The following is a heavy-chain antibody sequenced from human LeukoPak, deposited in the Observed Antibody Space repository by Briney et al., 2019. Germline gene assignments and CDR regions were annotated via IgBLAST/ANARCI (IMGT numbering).Heavy chain of an antibody. Sequence: SVKVSCKASGGTFSSYAISWVRQAPGLGLEWMGGIIPIFGTANYAQKFQGRVTITAVESTSTAYMELSSLRAEDTALYYCARGMVRGVIITAFDYYYYMDVWGKGTTVTVSS. CDR2: IIPIFGTA. D-gene: IGHD3-10*01. J-gene: IGHJ6*03. CDR1: GGTFSSYA. CDR3: ARGMVRGVIITAFDYYYYMDV. V-gene: IGHV1-69*13.